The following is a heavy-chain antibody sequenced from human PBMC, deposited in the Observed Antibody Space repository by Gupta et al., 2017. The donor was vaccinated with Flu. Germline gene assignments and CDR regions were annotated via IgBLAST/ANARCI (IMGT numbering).Heavy chain of an antibody. CDR2: ISSDSEYI. D-gene: IGHD6-6*01. V-gene: IGHV3-21*01. CDR3: ARVXYGSPSEPGPLDY. CDR1: N. Sequence: NINWVRQAPGKGLEWVSFISSDSEYIYYADAVKGRFTISRDNAKNSLYLQMNSLSAEDTXVXYCARVXYGSPSEPGPLDYWGHGTLVTVSS. J-gene: IGHJ4*03.